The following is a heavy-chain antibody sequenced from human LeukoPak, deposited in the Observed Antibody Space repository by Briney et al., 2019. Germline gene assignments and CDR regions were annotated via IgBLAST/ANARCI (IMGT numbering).Heavy chain of an antibody. Sequence: APVKVSCKASGGTFSSYAISWVRQAPGQGLEWMGWISTYNGKTNYAQKVQDRVTMTTDTSTSTVYMELRSLRSDDTALYFCARDFSNFSYGTWFDPWGQGTLVTVSS. J-gene: IGHJ5*02. CDR2: ISTYNGKT. D-gene: IGHD1-1*01. CDR3: ARDFSNFSYGTWFDP. V-gene: IGHV1-18*01. CDR1: GGTFSSYA.